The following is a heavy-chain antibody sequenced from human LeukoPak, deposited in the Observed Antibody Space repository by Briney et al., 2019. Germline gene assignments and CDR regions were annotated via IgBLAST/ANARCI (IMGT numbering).Heavy chain of an antibody. V-gene: IGHV3-23*01. J-gene: IGHJ4*02. D-gene: IGHD2-2*01. Sequence: GGSLRLSCAASGFTVSSNYMSWVRQAPGKGLEWVSAISGSGGSTYYADSVKGRFTISRDNSKNTLYLQMNSLRAEDTAVYYCAKDRVAMIGYYFDFWGQGTLVTVSS. CDR3: AKDRVAMIGYYFDF. CDR2: ISGSGGST. CDR1: GFTVSSNY.